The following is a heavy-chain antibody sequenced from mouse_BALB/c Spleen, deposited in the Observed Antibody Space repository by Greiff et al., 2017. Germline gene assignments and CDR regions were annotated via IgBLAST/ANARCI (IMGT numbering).Heavy chain of an antibody. D-gene: IGHD2-2*01. CDR2: IWRGGST. V-gene: IGHV2-5-1*01. CDR3: AKEGDDDWYWEV. CDR1: GFSLTTYG. Sequence: VQLQQSGPSLVQPSQSLSITSTVPGFSLTTYGLHWVRQSPGKGLEWLGVIWRGGSTDYNAAFMSRLSITKDNSKGQVFFKMNGQQIDDTAIYNCAKEGDDDWYWEVWGAGKTVTVSS. J-gene: IGHJ1*01.